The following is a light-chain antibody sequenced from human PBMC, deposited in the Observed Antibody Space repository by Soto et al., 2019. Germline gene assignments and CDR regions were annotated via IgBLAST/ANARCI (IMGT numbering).Light chain of an antibody. CDR1: NSNIGSNK. CDR2: TSN. CDR3: ATWDDSLHGYV. V-gene: IGLV1-44*01. Sequence: QSVLTQPPSASGTPGQRVTISCSGSNSNIGSNKVNWYQQLPGTAPKLLIYTSNQQPSGVPDRFSGSKSGTSASLAISGLQSEDEADYYCATWDDSLHGYVFGTGTKVTVL. J-gene: IGLJ1*01.